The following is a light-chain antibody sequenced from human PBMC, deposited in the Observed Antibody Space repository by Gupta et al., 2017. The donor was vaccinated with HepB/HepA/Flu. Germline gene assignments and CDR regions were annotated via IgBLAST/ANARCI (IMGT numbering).Light chain of an antibody. J-gene: IGLJ3*02. CDR1: SASVSTSYY. CDR3: LLYLSSGSWV. V-gene: IGLV8-61*01. CDR2: TTN. Sequence: QTVVTQEPSCSVSPGGTVTLTCGLSSASVSTSYYPSCYQQTPGHAPLMLSYTTNSRSSGVPDRFSASMVGTTAVITITGAQADDESYYYCLLYLSSGSWVFGGGTKLTVL.